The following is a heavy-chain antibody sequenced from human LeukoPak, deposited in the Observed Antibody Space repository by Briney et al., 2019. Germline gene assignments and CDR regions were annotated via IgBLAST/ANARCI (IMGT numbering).Heavy chain of an antibody. J-gene: IGHJ6*02. D-gene: IGHD2-2*01. V-gene: IGHV4-34*01. CDR2: INHSGST. CDR1: GGSFSGYY. CDR3: ASLVVVVPAAMSALSYYYGMDV. Sequence: SETLSLTCAVYGGSFSGYYWSWIRQPPGKGLEWIGEINHSGSTNYNPSLKSRVTISVDTSKKQFSLKLSSVTAADTAVYYCASLVVVVPAAMSALSYYYGMDVWGQGTTVTVSS.